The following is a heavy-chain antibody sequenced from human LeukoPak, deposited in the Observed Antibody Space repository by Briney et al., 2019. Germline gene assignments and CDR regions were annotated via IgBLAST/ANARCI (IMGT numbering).Heavy chain of an antibody. CDR2: ISAYNGNT. V-gene: IGHV1-18*01. Sequence: ASVKVSCKASGYTFTSYGISWVRQAPGQGLEWMGWISAYNGNTNYAQKLRGRVTMTTDTSTSTAYMELRSLRSDDTAVYYCARDRRAPYYDILTGARPGRPFDPWGQGTLVTVSS. D-gene: IGHD3-9*01. CDR3: ARDRRAPYYDILTGARPGRPFDP. CDR1: GYTFTSYG. J-gene: IGHJ5*02.